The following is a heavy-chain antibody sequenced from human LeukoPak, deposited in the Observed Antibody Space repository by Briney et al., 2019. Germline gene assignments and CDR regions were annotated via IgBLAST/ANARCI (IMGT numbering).Heavy chain of an antibody. CDR2: ISSSGSTI. V-gene: IGHV3-48*03. CDR1: GFTFSSYE. CDR3: ARGLTYYYDSSGYY. Sequence: GGSLRLSCAASGFTFSSYEMNWVRQAPGKGLEWVSYISSSGSTIYNADSVKGRFTISRDNAKNSLYLQMNSLRAEDTAVYYCARGLTYYYDSSGYYWGQGTLVTVSS. J-gene: IGHJ4*02. D-gene: IGHD3-22*01.